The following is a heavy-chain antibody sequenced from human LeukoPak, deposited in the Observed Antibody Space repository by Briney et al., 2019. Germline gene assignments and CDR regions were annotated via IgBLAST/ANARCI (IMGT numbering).Heavy chain of an antibody. CDR1: GFTFSSYE. CDR2: ISNSGGPI. Sequence: PGGSLRLSCAASGFTFSSYEMNWVRQAPGKGLEWGSYISNSGGPIYYADSVKGRFTISRDNAKNSLYLQMNSLRAEDTAVYYCARVARDYNFWSDSIETFYFDYWGQGTLVTVSS. D-gene: IGHD3-3*01. CDR3: ARVARDYNFWSDSIETFYFDY. V-gene: IGHV3-48*03. J-gene: IGHJ4*02.